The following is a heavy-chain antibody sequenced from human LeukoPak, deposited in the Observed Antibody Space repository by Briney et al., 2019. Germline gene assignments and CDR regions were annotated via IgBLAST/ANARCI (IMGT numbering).Heavy chain of an antibody. CDR2: ISYDGSNK. CDR3: AKGNFIAADY. J-gene: IGHJ4*02. D-gene: IGHD6-13*01. CDR1: GFTFSSYG. Sequence: GGSLRLSCAASGFTFSSYGMHWVRQAPGKGLEWVAVISYDGSNKYYADSVKGRFTISRDNSKNTLYLQMNSLRAEDTAVYYCAKGNFIAADYWGQGTLVTVSS. V-gene: IGHV3-30*18.